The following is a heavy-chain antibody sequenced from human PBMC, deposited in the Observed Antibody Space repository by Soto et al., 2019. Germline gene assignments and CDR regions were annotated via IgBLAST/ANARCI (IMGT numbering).Heavy chain of an antibody. CDR1: GGTFSSYT. CDR3: ARGGSIAARPNYYYYMDV. Sequence: QVQLVHSGAEVKKPGSSVKVSCKASGGTFSSYTISWVRQAPGQGLEWMGRIIPILGIANYAQKFQGRVTITADKSTSTAYMELSSLRSEDTAVYYCARGGSIAARPNYYYYMDVWGKGTTVTVSS. V-gene: IGHV1-69*02. CDR2: IIPILGIA. D-gene: IGHD6-6*01. J-gene: IGHJ6*03.